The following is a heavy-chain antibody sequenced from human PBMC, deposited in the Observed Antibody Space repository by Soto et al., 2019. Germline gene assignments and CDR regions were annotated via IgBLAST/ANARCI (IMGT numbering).Heavy chain of an antibody. V-gene: IGHV5-51*01. Sequence: GESLKISCKGSGYSFTSYWIGWVRQMPGKGLEWMGIIYPGDSDTRYSPSFQGQVTISADKSISTAXXXXXXXXXSXTAMFYGARWPYNWNRGGIDYWGKGTLFTVSS. CDR2: IYPGDSDT. J-gene: IGHJ4*02. D-gene: IGHD1-20*01. CDR3: ARWPYNWNRGGIDY. CDR1: GYSFTSYW.